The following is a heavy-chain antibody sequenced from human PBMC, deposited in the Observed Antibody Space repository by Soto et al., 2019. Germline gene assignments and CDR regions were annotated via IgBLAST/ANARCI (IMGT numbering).Heavy chain of an antibody. V-gene: IGHV4-34*01. Sequence: SETLSLTCAVYGGSFSGYYWSWIRQPPGKGLEWIGEINHSGSTNYNPSLKSRVTISVDTSKNQFSLKLSSVTAADTAVYYCARDRTYTYSSGWFWWDYWGQGTLVTVSS. J-gene: IGHJ4*02. CDR1: GGSFSGYY. CDR2: INHSGST. D-gene: IGHD6-19*01. CDR3: ARDRTYTYSSGWFWWDY.